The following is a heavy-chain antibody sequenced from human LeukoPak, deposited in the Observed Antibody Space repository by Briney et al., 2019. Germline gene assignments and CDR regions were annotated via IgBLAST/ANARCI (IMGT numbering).Heavy chain of an antibody. CDR1: GGSISRYY. J-gene: IGHJ3*02. D-gene: IGHD2-21*01. Sequence: SETLSLTCTVSGGSISRYYWCWIRQSPGKGLEWIGRIYASGSSGNTKYDPSLKSRVTISLDTSKNRFSLKVNSVTAADTAVYYCARDRDLRPHTSFDIWGQGTLVTVSP. CDR3: ARDRDLRPHTSFDI. V-gene: IGHV4-4*07. CDR2: IYASGSSGNT.